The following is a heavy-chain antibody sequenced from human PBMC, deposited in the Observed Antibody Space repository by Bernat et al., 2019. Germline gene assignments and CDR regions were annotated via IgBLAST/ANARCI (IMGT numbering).Heavy chain of an antibody. CDR3: ARWAVAGGGY. CDR2: IYYSGST. CDR1: VGSISSSSYY. D-gene: IGHD6-19*01. Sequence: QLQLQESGPGLVKPSETLSLTCPVSVGSISSSSYYWGWIRQPPGKGLEWIGSIYYSGSTYYNPSLKSRVTISVDTSKNQFSLKPSSVTAADTAVYYCARWAVAGGGYWGQGTLVTVSS. J-gene: IGHJ4*02. V-gene: IGHV4-39*01.